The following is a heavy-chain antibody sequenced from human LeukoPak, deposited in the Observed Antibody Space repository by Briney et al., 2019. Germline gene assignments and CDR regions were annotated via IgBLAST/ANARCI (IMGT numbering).Heavy chain of an antibody. J-gene: IGHJ6*03. CDR2: INPNSGGT. D-gene: IGHD3-10*01. Sequence: ASVKVSCKASGYTFTGYYMHWVRQAPGQGLEWMGWINPNSGGTNYAQKFQGRVTMTRATSISTAYMELSRLRSDDTAVYYCARAAYYGSGSYAPWAPYYYYMDVWGKGTTVTISS. V-gene: IGHV1-2*02. CDR3: ARAAYYGSGSYAPWAPYYYYMDV. CDR1: GYTFTGYY.